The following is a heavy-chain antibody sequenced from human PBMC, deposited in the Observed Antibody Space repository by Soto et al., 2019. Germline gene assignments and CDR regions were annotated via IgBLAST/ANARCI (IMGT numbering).Heavy chain of an antibody. J-gene: IGHJ6*02. V-gene: IGHV4-30-4*01. CDR3: ARDGTGNGGATDGMDV. D-gene: IGHD1-26*01. Sequence: TLALTCTVSGGSISSGDYYWSWIRQPPGKGLEWIGYIYYSGSTYYNPSLKSRVTISVDTSKNQFSLKLSSVTAADTAVYYCARDGTGNGGATDGMDVWAQRTTVTVSS. CDR1: GGSISSGDYY. CDR2: IYYSGST.